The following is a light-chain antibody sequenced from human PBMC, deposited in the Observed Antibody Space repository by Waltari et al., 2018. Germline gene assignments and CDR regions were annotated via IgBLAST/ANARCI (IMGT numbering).Light chain of an antibody. CDR1: QDISHF. V-gene: IGKV1-16*02. CDR3: LQYYTYPYT. Sequence: DIQMTQSPPSLSASVGDRVTITCRASQDISHFLAWFPQQPGKAPKSLIYGASDLQSGVPSKFSGSGSGTDFTLTISSLQPEDFATYYCLQYYTYPYTFGPGTKVDIK. J-gene: IGKJ3*01. CDR2: GAS.